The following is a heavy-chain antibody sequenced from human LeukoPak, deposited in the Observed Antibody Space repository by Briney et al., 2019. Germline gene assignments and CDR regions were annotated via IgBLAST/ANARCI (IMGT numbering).Heavy chain of an antibody. CDR2: ITPYNGNT. V-gene: IGHV1-18*01. J-gene: IGHJ5*02. CDR1: GYTSTSYD. CDR3: AREIVVVPAAMGFDP. D-gene: IGHD2-2*01. Sequence: ASVKVSCKASGYTSTSYDITWVRQAPGQGLEWMGWITPYNGNTNYAQKLQARLTMTRDTSTSTVYMELSGLRSEDTAVYYCAREIVVVPAAMGFDPWGQGTLVTVSS.